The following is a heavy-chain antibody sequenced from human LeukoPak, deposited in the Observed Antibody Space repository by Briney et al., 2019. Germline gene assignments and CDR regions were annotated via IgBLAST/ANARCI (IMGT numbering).Heavy chain of an antibody. CDR2: IHHSGNP. V-gene: IGHV4-59*02. CDR1: DASVTDYY. Sequence: SETLSLTCTVSDASVTDYYWSWIRQSPGKGLEWISYIHHSGNPDYNPSLRSRVTTSLDTSKNQFSLNLISVTAADTAVYYCTRGHWGLQSWSQGTLVTVSS. J-gene: IGHJ5*02. CDR3: TRGHWGLQS. D-gene: IGHD7-27*01.